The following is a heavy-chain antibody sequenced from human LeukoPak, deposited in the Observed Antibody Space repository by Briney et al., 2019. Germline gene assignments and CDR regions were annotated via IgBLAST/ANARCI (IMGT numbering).Heavy chain of an antibody. CDR2: INTNTGNP. CDR1: GYTFTSYA. Sequence: ASVKVSCKASGYTFTSYAMNWVRQAPGQGLEWMGWINTNTGNPTYAQGFTGRFVFSLDTSVSTAYLQISSLKAEDTAVYYCARLYCGSTSCQKAGMDYYGMDVWGQGTTVTVSS. D-gene: IGHD2-2*01. V-gene: IGHV7-4-1*02. CDR3: ARLYCGSTSCQKAGMDYYGMDV. J-gene: IGHJ6*02.